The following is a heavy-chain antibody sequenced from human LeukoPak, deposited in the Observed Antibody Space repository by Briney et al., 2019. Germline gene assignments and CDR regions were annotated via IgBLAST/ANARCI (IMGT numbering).Heavy chain of an antibody. CDR3: ASSTIFGYYFDY. J-gene: IGHJ4*02. Sequence: SETLSLTCTVSGGSISSYYWSWIRQPPGKGLEWIGYIYYSGSTNYNPSLKSRVTISVDMSKNQFSLKLSSVTAADTAVYYCASSTIFGYYFDYWGQGTLVTVSS. V-gene: IGHV4-59*01. CDR2: IYYSGST. D-gene: IGHD3-3*01. CDR1: GGSISSYY.